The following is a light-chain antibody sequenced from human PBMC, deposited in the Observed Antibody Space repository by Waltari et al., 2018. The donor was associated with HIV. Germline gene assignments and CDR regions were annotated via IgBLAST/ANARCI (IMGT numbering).Light chain of an antibody. Sequence: QSVLTPPPSVSAAPGQKVVISCSGSSSHIGNTYVSWFQQLPGTAPKFIIFDNNKRPSGIPDRFSGSRSGTSATLTITGLQTGDEADYYCGTWDTSLSAGVFGGGTKVTVL. CDR1: SSHIGNTY. J-gene: IGLJ3*02. CDR3: GTWDTSLSAGV. V-gene: IGLV1-51*01. CDR2: DNN.